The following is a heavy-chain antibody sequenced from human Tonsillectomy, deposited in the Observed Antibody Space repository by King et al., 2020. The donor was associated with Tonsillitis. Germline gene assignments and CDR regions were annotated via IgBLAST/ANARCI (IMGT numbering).Heavy chain of an antibody. CDR1: GYTFTGYY. Sequence: QLVQSGAEVKKPGASVKVSCKAFGYTFTGYYMHWVRQAPGQGLEWMGWINPNSGDTNYAQKFQGRVTMTRDTSITTAYMDLRRLRSDDTAVYYCATTLKYYYDSSGPDAFDIWGQGTMVTVSS. CDR3: ATTLKYYYDSSGPDAFDI. D-gene: IGHD3-22*01. V-gene: IGHV1-2*02. CDR2: INPNSGDT. J-gene: IGHJ3*02.